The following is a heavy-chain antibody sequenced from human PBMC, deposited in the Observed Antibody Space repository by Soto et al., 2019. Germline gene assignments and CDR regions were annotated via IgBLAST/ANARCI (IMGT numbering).Heavy chain of an antibody. CDR2: IKSKTDGGTT. CDR1: GFTFSNAW. Sequence: GGSLRLSCAASGFTFSNAWMSWVRQAPGKGLEWVGRIKSKTDGGTTDYAAPVKGRFTISRDDSKNTLYLQMNSLKTEDTAVYYCTTDSPIAARNYYYYGMDVWGQGTTVTVSS. J-gene: IGHJ6*02. V-gene: IGHV3-15*01. D-gene: IGHD6-6*01. CDR3: TTDSPIAARNYYYYGMDV.